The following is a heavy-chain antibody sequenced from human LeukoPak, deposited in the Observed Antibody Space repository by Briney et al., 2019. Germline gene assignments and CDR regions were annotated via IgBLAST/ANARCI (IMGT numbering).Heavy chain of an antibody. D-gene: IGHD3-22*01. CDR1: GGSFSGYY. Sequence: SSETLSLTCAVYGGSFSGYYWSWIRQPPGKGLEWIGEINHSGSTNYNPSLKSRVTISVDTSKNQFSLKLSSVTAADTAVYYCARVLDSSGYYYGFDLWGQGTLVTVSS. CDR3: ARVLDSSGYYYGFDL. J-gene: IGHJ5*02. V-gene: IGHV4-34*01. CDR2: INHSGST.